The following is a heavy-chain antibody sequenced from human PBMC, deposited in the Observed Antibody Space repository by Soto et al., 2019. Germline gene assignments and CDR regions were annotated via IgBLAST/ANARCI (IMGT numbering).Heavy chain of an antibody. J-gene: IGHJ3*02. CDR1: GGSISSSNW. Sequence: SETLSLTCAVSGGSISSSNWWSWVRQPPGKGLEWIGEIYHSGSTNYNPSLKSRVTISVDKSKNQFSLKLSSVTAADTAVYYCARDTTMVRGLRAFDIWGQGTMVTVSS. CDR3: ARDTTMVRGLRAFDI. CDR2: IYHSGST. D-gene: IGHD3-10*01. V-gene: IGHV4-4*02.